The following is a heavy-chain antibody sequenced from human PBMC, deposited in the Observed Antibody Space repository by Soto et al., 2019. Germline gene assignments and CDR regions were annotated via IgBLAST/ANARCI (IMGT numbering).Heavy chain of an antibody. D-gene: IGHD6-13*01. CDR1: GGSISSSDYW. CDR3: ARQIGRGSWSLDH. Sequence: QLQLQVSGPGLVKPAETLSLTCTVSGGSISSSDYWWGWIRQPPGKGLEWIGSIYYTGSTYYNPSLKSRVIISVDTSKNQFSLRLSSVTAADTAVYYCARQIGRGSWSLDHWGQGTLVTVSS. V-gene: IGHV4-39*01. CDR2: IYYTGST. J-gene: IGHJ4*02.